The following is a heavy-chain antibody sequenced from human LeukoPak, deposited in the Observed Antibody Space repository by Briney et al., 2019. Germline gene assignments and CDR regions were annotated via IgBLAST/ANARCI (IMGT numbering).Heavy chain of an antibody. Sequence: GGSLRLSCAASGFTFSSYGIHWVRQAPGKGLEWVAFIRYDGSNKYYTDSVKGRFTISRDNSKNTLYLQMNSLRAEDTAVYYCAKGRGWEASYYYYYMDVWGKGTTVTVSS. CDR1: GFTFSSYG. CDR3: AKGRGWEASYYYYYMDV. D-gene: IGHD1-26*01. J-gene: IGHJ6*03. CDR2: IRYDGSNK. V-gene: IGHV3-30*02.